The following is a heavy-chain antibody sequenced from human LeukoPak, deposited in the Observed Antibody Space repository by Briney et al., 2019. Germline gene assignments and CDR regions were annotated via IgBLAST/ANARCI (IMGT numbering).Heavy chain of an antibody. D-gene: IGHD6-19*01. V-gene: IGHV3-23*01. J-gene: IGHJ4*02. CDR1: GFTFSSYA. CDR2: INGGGPVT. Sequence: GGSLRLSCAASGFTFSSYAMSWVRQAPGKGLECVSAINGGGPVTYYTDSVKGRFTISRDNSKNTLYLEMNSLRAEDTAVYYCARRGSSGWYDYWGQGTLVTVSS. CDR3: ARRGSSGWYDY.